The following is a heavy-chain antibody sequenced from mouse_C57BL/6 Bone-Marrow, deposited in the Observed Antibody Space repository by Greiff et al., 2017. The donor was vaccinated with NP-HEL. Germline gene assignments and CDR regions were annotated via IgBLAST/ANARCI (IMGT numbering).Heavy chain of an antibody. D-gene: IGHD2-5*01. Sequence: VQLQESGPGLVAPSQSLSITCTVSGFSLTSYAISWVRQPPGKGLEWLGVIWTGGGTNYNSAHKSRLSISKDNSKSQVFLKMNSLQTDDTARYYCARTYSNYEHYFDYWGKGTTLTVSS. CDR1: GFSLTSYA. V-gene: IGHV2-9-1*01. CDR3: ARTYSNYEHYFDY. CDR2: IWTGGGT. J-gene: IGHJ2*01.